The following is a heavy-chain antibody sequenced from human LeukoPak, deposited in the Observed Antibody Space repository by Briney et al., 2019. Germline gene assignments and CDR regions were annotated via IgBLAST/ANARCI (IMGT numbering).Heavy chain of an antibody. CDR3: ARQYSSSWVGY. Sequence: PGGSLRLSCAASGFTFSSYAMIYPRQAPGKRLEWVSAISGSGGSTYYADSVKGRFTISRDNSKNTLYLQMNSVRAEDTAVYYCARQYSSSWVGYWGQGTLVTVSS. V-gene: IGHV3-23*01. J-gene: IGHJ4*02. CDR2: ISGSGGST. CDR1: GFTFSSYA. D-gene: IGHD6-13*01.